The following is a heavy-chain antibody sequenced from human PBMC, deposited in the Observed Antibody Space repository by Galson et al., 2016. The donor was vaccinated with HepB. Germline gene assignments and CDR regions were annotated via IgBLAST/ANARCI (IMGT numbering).Heavy chain of an antibody. CDR3: AKEGPYSWNDY. V-gene: IGHV3-48*03. CDR2: IDSSGSSI. J-gene: IGHJ4*02. CDR1: GFTFSRSA. D-gene: IGHD1-1*01. Sequence: AASGFTFSRSAMNWVRQAPGKGLEWISYIDSSGSSIYYADSGKGRFTISRDNAKNALFLQVNSLRAEDTAIYYCAKEGPYSWNDYWGQGTLVTVSS.